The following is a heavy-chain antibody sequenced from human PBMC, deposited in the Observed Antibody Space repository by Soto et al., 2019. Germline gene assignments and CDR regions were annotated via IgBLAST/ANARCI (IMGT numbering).Heavy chain of an antibody. CDR3: ARDGVTAIRYDC. CDR2: IYYSGST. D-gene: IGHD2-21*02. J-gene: IGHJ4*02. Sequence: KPSETLSLTCTVSGGSISSYYWSWIRQPPGKGLEWIGYIYYSGSTNYNPSLKSRVTISADTSKNQFSLKLSSVTAADTAVYHCARDGVTAIRYDCWGQGTLVTVSS. CDR1: GGSISSYY. V-gene: IGHV4-59*01.